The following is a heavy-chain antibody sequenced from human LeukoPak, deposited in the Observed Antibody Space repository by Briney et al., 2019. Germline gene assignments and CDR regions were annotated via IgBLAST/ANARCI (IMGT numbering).Heavy chain of an antibody. CDR1: GFTFGSHG. CDR3: ARAPQERRYYYGSGSYSDY. D-gene: IGHD3-10*01. V-gene: IGHV3-7*01. Sequence: PGETLRLSCAASGFTFGSHGMNWVRQAPGKGLEWVANIKQDGSEKYYVDSVKGRFTISRDNAKNSLYLQMNSLRAEDTAVYYCARAPQERRYYYGSGSYSDYWGQGTLVTVSS. J-gene: IGHJ4*02. CDR2: IKQDGSEK.